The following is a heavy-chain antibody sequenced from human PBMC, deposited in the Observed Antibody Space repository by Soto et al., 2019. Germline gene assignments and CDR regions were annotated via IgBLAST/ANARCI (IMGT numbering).Heavy chain of an antibody. CDR2: ISGYNGLT. CDR1: GYTFSNYG. CDR3: ARDEGIRGFDS. D-gene: IGHD3-10*01. J-gene: IGHJ4*02. V-gene: IGHV1-18*04. Sequence: QVQLVQSGDEVKKSGASVKVSCKASGYTFSNYGISWVRQAPGQGLEWMGWISGYNGLTAYAQNVQGRVTMTIDTPTTTFFMEMTGLRSNDTAVYYCARDEGIRGFDSWGQGNLVTVSS.